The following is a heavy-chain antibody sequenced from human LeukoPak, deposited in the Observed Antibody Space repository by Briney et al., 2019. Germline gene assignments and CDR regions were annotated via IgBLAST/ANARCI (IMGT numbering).Heavy chain of an antibody. CDR1: GYTFTGYY. D-gene: IGHD3-10*01. V-gene: IGHV1-46*01. CDR3: ARDYGSGSYTYYYYYYMDV. CDR2: INPSGGIT. J-gene: IGHJ6*03. Sequence: PWASVKVSCKASGYTFTGYYMHWVRQAPGQGLEWMGIINPSGGITSYAQKFQGRVTMTRDMSTSTVYMELNSLRSEDTAVYYCARDYGSGSYTYYYYYYMDVWGKGTTVTISS.